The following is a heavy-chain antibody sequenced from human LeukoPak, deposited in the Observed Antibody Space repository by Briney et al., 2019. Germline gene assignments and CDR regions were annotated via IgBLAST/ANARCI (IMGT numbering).Heavy chain of an antibody. CDR2: IYYSGST. V-gene: IGHV4-59*01. CDR3: ARFLQATVTTFDY. CDR1: GGSISTYY. D-gene: IGHD4-17*01. J-gene: IGHJ4*02. Sequence: SETLSLTCTVSGGSISTYYWSWIRRPPGKGLEWIGYIYYSGSTNYNPSLKSRVTISVDTSKNQFSLKLSSVTAADTAVYYCARFLQATVTTFDYWGQGTLVTVSS.